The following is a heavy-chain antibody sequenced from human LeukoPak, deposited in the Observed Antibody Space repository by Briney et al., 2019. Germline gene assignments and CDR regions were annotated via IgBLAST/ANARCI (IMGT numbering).Heavy chain of an antibody. V-gene: IGHV4-39*07. Sequence: SETLSLTCTVSGGSISSSSYYWGWIRQPPGKGLEWIGSIYYSGSTYYSPSLKSRVTISVDTSKNQFSLKLSSVTAADTAVYYCAAGSESYDSRGYSYYFDYWGQGTLVTVSS. D-gene: IGHD3-22*01. CDR3: AAGSESYDSRGYSYYFDY. CDR1: GGSISSSSYY. J-gene: IGHJ4*02. CDR2: IYYSGST.